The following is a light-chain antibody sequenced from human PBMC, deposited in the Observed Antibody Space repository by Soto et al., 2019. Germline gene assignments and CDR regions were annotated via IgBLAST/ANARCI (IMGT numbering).Light chain of an antibody. V-gene: IGKV1-5*03. J-gene: IGKJ1*01. CDR1: QSISIW. CDR3: QQYNSDST. Sequence: IRMTQSPSTLSASVGDRVTITCRASQSISIWLAWYQQKPGKAPKLLIHKASSLESEVPSRFSGSGSGTELTLTINTLQPDDSATYDCQQYNSDSTFGQGTKLEIK. CDR2: KAS.